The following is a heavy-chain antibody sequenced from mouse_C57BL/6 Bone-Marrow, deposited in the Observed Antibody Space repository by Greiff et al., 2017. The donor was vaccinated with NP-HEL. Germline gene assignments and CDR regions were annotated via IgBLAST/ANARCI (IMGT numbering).Heavy chain of an antibody. Sequence: VQLQQPGAELVKPGASVKMSCKASGYTFTSYWITWVKQRPGQGLEWIGDIYPGSGSTNYNEKFKSKATLTVDTSSSTAYMQLSSLTSEDSAVYYCAREPYYGIPLFAYWGQGTLVTVSA. J-gene: IGHJ3*01. CDR2: IYPGSGST. V-gene: IGHV1-55*01. D-gene: IGHD1-1*01. CDR1: GYTFTSYW. CDR3: AREPYYGIPLFAY.